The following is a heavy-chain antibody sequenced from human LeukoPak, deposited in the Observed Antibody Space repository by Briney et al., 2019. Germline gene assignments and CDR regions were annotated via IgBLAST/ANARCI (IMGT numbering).Heavy chain of an antibody. CDR3: ARDSSGQDGGNRH. D-gene: IGHD4-23*01. CDR1: GFTVSSNY. J-gene: IGHJ4*02. CDR2: IYSGGST. Sequence: PGGSLRLSCAASGFTVSSNYMSWVRQAPGKGLEWVSVIYSGGSTYYADSVKGRFTISRDDAKNSLYLQMNSLRVEDTAVYFCARDSSGQDGGNRHWGQGTLVTVSS. V-gene: IGHV3-66*01.